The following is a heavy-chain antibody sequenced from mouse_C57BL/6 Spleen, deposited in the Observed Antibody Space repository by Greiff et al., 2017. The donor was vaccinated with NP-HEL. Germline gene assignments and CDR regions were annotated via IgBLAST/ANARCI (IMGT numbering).Heavy chain of an antibody. V-gene: IGHV1-53*01. CDR2: INPSNGGT. D-gene: IGHD1-1*01. CDR3: ARDSTTVVATGDYFDY. J-gene: IGHJ2*01. CDR1: GYTFTSYW. Sequence: QVQPQQPGTELVKPGASVKLSCKASGYTFTSYWMHWVKQRPGQGLEWIGNINPSNGGTNYNETFKSQATLTVDKSSSTAYLQLSSLTSEDSAVYYCARDSTTVVATGDYFDYWGQGTTLTVSS.